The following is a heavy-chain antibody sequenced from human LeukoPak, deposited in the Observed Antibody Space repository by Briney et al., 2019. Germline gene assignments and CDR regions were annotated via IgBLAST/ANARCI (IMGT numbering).Heavy chain of an antibody. Sequence: ASVKVSCKASGYTFTSYAMHWVRQAPGQRLEWMGWINAGNGNTKYSQKFQGRVTITRDTSASTAYMELSSLRSEDTAVYYCARGSKPYCSTTSCYFLHWGQGTLVTVSS. D-gene: IGHD2-2*01. CDR2: INAGNGNT. J-gene: IGHJ1*01. V-gene: IGHV1-3*01. CDR3: ARGSKPYCSTTSCYFLH. CDR1: GYTFTSYA.